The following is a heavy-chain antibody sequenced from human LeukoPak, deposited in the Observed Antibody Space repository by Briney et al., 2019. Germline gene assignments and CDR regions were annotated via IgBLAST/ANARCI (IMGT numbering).Heavy chain of an antibody. CDR2: IYYSGST. J-gene: IGHJ4*02. V-gene: IGHV4-59*01. CDR1: GGSISSYY. CDR3: ARGLAAAGTWFDY. D-gene: IGHD6-13*01. Sequence: SETLSLTCTVSGGSISSYYWGWIRQPPGKGLEWIGYIYYSGSTNYNPSLKSRVTISVDMSKNQFSLKPSSVTAADTAVYYCARGLAAAGTWFDYWGQGTLVTVSS.